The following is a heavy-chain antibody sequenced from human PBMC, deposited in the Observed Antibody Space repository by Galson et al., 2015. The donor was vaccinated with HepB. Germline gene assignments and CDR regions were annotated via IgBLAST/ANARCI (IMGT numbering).Heavy chain of an antibody. J-gene: IGHJ3*01. V-gene: IGHV5-51*01. D-gene: IGHD3-3*01. Sequence: QSGAEGKKPGESLKISCKASGYSFTSYWIGWVRHLPGKGLEWVAIISPADSDSRYSPSFQGQVTISADKSIRTTHLHWISLKVSDTAMYYCARLGMAKYHDAFDLWGQGTMVTVSS. CDR1: GYSFTSYW. CDR3: ARLGMAKYHDAFDL. CDR2: ISPADSDS.